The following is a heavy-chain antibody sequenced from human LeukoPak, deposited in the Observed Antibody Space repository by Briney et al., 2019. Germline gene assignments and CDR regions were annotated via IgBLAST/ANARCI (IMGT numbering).Heavy chain of an antibody. Sequence: PGGSLRLSCAASGFTFSSYGIHWVRQAPGKGLEWVAVISYDGSSKYYADSVKGRFTISRDNSKNTLYLQMNSVRPEGTTVCYCARAVHYYANSGPDYWGQGTLVIVSS. CDR3: ARAVHYYANSGPDY. D-gene: IGHD3-22*01. J-gene: IGHJ4*02. V-gene: IGHV3-30*05. CDR1: GFTFSSYG. CDR2: ISYDGSSK.